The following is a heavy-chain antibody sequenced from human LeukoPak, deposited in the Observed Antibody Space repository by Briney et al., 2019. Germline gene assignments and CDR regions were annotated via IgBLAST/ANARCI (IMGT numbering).Heavy chain of an antibody. CDR1: GYSFTRYW. CDR3: ARQDYYDSSGYYPHYFQH. Sequence: GESLKISCKGSGYSFTRYWIGWVRQMPGKGLEWMGIIYPGDSDTRYSPSFQGQVTISADKSISTAYLQWSSLKASDTAMYYCARQDYYDSSGYYPHYFQHWGQGTLVTVSS. CDR2: IYPGDSDT. J-gene: IGHJ1*01. D-gene: IGHD3-22*01. V-gene: IGHV5-51*01.